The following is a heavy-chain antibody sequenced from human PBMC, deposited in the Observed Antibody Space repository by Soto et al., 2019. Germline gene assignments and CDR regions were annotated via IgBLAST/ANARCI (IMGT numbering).Heavy chain of an antibody. D-gene: IGHD3-10*01. V-gene: IGHV4-30-4*01. CDR3: ARGRPDGSGNRNFDY. J-gene: IGHJ4*02. CDR1: GGSLSSGDYY. CDR2: IYHDGAT. Sequence: QVRLQESGPGLVNASQTLSLTCSVSGGSLSSGDYYWTWIRQAPGKGLEWIGYIYHDGATYYNPSLRSRLAISLDMPKNQFSLSLASFTAADTAVYFCARGRPDGSGNRNFDYWGLGTLVSVSP.